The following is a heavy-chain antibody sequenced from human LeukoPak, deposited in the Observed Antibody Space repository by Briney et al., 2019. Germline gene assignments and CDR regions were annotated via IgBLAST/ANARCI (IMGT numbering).Heavy chain of an antibody. J-gene: IGHJ6*02. V-gene: IGHV3-21*01. D-gene: IGHD2-15*01. Sequence: GGSLRLSCAASGFTFSSYTINWVRQAPGKGLEWVSSITSSSYIYYADSLKGRFTISRDNAKNSLYLQMNSLRAEDTAVYYCARDGGYCSGGSCYYYGMVVWGQGTTVTVSS. CDR1: GFTFSSYT. CDR3: ARDGGYCSGGSCYYYGMVV. CDR2: ITSSSYI.